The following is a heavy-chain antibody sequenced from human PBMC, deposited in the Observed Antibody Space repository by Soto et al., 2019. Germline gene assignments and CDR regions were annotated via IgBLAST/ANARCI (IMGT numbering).Heavy chain of an antibody. Sequence: EVQLVESGGGLVQPGGSLRLSCAASGFTFSNYWMSWVRQAPGKGLEWVANIKEDGSEKNYVDSVKGRFTISRDNAKSSLYLQMNNLRAEDTAVYYCATTLAAAGTDWGQGTLVTVSS. CDR3: ATTLAAAGTD. J-gene: IGHJ4*02. V-gene: IGHV3-7*03. CDR1: GFTFSNYW. D-gene: IGHD6-13*01. CDR2: IKEDGSEK.